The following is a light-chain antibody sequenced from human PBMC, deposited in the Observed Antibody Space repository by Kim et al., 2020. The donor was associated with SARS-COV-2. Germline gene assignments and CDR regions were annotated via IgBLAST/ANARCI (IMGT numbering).Light chain of an antibody. Sequence: ASVGDRLTITCRASQSISSWLAWYQQKPGKAPKLLIYKASSLESGVPSRFSGSGSGTEFTLTISSLQPDDFATYYCQQYNSYPLTFGGGTKVDIK. CDR3: QQYNSYPLT. CDR2: KAS. CDR1: QSISSW. V-gene: IGKV1-5*03. J-gene: IGKJ4*01.